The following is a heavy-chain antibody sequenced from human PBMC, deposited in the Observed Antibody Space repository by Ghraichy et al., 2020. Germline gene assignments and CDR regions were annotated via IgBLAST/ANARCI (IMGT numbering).Heavy chain of an antibody. V-gene: IGHV3-30*18. CDR3: AKDWSRWLARYYFDY. Sequence: GESLNISCAASGFTFSSYCMHWVRQAPGKGLEWVAVISYDGSNKYYADSVKGRFTISRDNSKNTLYLQMNSLRAEDTAVYYCAKDWSRWLARYYFDYWGQGTLVTVSS. J-gene: IGHJ4*02. CDR2: ISYDGSNK. CDR1: GFTFSSYC. D-gene: IGHD6-19*01.